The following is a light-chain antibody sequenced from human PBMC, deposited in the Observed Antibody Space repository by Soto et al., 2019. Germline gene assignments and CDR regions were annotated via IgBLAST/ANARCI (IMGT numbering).Light chain of an antibody. CDR2: DVR. Sequence: QSALTQPASVSGSPGQSITISCTGTSSDVGSYNYVSWYQQHPGKAPKLMIYDVRNRASGASNRFSGSKSGNTASLTISGLQAEDEADYCCTSYTSSSTLYVFGTGTKLTVL. J-gene: IGLJ1*01. CDR3: TSYTSSSTLYV. V-gene: IGLV2-14*01. CDR1: SSDVGSYNY.